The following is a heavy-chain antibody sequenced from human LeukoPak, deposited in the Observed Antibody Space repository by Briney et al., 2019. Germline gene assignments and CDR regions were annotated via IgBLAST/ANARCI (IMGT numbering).Heavy chain of an antibody. CDR3: ARDHWYDILSFDY. V-gene: IGHV6-1*01. CDR2: TYFRSKWYY. Sequence: SQTLSLTCDISGDSVSSQTATWNWIRQSPSRGLEWLGRTYFRSKWYYDYAMSVKGRISISPDTSKNHFSLHLDSVTPEDTAGYYCARDHWYDILSFDYWGQGTLVTVSS. D-gene: IGHD3-9*01. CDR1: GDSVSSQTAT. J-gene: IGHJ4*02.